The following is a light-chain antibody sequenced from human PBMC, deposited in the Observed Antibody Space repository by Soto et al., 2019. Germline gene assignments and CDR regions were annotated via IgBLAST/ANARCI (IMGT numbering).Light chain of an antibody. J-gene: IGKJ1*01. CDR3: QQYNNWPTWT. CDR2: GAS. Sequence: EIVMTQSPATLSVSPGERATLSCRASQSVGSNLAWYQQKPGQAPRFLIYGASTRATGIPARFSGSRSGTEFALTSSCLQSEEFAVYYCQQYNNWPTWTFGQGTKVEIK. V-gene: IGKV3-15*01. CDR1: QSVGSN.